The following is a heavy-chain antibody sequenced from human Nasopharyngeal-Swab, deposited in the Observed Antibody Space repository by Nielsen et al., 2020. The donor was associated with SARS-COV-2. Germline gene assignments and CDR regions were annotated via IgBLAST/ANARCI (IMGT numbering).Heavy chain of an antibody. CDR2: INTNTGNP. Sequence: ASVKVSCKASGYTFTTYAMNWVRQAPGQGLEWMGWINTNTGNPTYAQGFTGRFVFSLDTSVSTAYLQINSLKAEDTAVYYCARVSIMYYYGSGSYFDYWGQGTLVTVSS. D-gene: IGHD3-10*01. CDR3: ARVSIMYYYGSGSYFDY. CDR1: GYTFTTYA. J-gene: IGHJ4*02. V-gene: IGHV7-4-1*02.